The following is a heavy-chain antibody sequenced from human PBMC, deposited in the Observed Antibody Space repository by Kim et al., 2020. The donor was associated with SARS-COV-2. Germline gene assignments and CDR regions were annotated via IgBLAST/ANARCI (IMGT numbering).Heavy chain of an antibody. Sequence: GGSLRLSCAASGFTFSSYAMHWVRQAPGKGLEWVAIISYDGNNTYYADSVKGRFTISRDNSKNTLYLQVNSLRAEDTAVYYCASGTQKMATILRNFDYWGQGTLVTVSS. J-gene: IGHJ4*02. V-gene: IGHV3-30-3*01. D-gene: IGHD5-12*01. CDR2: ISYDGNNT. CDR1: GFTFSSYA. CDR3: ASGTQKMATILRNFDY.